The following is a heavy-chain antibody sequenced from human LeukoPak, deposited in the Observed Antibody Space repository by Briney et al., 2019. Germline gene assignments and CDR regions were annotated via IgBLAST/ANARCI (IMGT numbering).Heavy chain of an antibody. Sequence: PSETLSLTCAVYGGSFSGYYWSWIRQPPGKGLEWIGEINHSGSTNYNPSLKSRVTISVDTSKNQFSLKLSAVTAADTAVYSCARGRFKWFGELLSYYYGMDVWGQGPTVTVSS. J-gene: IGHJ6*02. CDR1: GGSFSGYY. V-gene: IGHV4-34*01. D-gene: IGHD3-10*01. CDR3: ARGRFKWFGELLSYYYGMDV. CDR2: INHSGST.